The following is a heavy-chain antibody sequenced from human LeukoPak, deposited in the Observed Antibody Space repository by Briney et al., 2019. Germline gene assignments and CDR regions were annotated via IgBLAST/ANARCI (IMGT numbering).Heavy chain of an antibody. CDR2: ISHDGSNN. V-gene: IGHV3-30*03. CDR3: ARASNPWLQLS. Sequence: GGSLRLSCAASGFPFSSYGMHWVRQAPGKGLEWVALISHDGSNNHYADSVKGRFSISRDDSKNTLYLQMNSLRAEDTAVYYCARASNPWLQLSWGQGTLVTVSS. D-gene: IGHD5-24*01. CDR1: GFPFSSYG. J-gene: IGHJ4*02.